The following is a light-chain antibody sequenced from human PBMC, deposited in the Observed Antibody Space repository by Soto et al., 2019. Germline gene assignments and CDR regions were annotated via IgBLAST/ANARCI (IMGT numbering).Light chain of an antibody. Sequence: DVVMTQAPLSLPVTLGQPASISCRSSQSLLYSDGNTYLNWFHQRPGQSPRRLIYKVSIRDSGVPDRDSGTGSGTDFTLSISSVEADDVGIYYCMQATHWPSTFGQGTSLDIK. CDR1: QSLLYSDGNTY. CDR2: KVS. V-gene: IGKV2-30*01. CDR3: MQATHWPST. J-gene: IGKJ1*01.